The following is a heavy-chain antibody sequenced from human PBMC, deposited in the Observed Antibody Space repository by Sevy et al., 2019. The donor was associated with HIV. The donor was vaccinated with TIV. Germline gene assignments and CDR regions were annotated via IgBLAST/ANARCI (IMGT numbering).Heavy chain of an antibody. CDR1: GGSISSGDYY. V-gene: IGHV4-30-4*01. Sequence: SETLSLTCTVSGGSISSGDYYWSWIRQPPGKGLEWIGYIYYSGSTYYNPSLKSRVTISVDTSKNQFSLKLSSLTAADTAVYYCARRFYCSGGSCYSGHWFDPWGQGTLVTVSS. J-gene: IGHJ5*02. CDR3: ARRFYCSGGSCYSGHWFDP. CDR2: IYYSGST. D-gene: IGHD2-15*01.